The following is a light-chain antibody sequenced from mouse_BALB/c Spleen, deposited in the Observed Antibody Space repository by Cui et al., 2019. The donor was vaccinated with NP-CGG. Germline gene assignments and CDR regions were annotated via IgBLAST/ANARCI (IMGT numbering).Light chain of an antibody. V-gene: IGLV1*01. CDR3: ALWYSNHWV. CDR1: IGAVTTSNY. Sequence: QAVVPQEYALATSPGEKVTLTCRSSIGAVTTSNYANWVQEKPDHLFTGLIGGINNRAPGVPARFSGSLIGDKAALTITGAQTEDEAIYFCALWYSNHWVFGGGTKLTVL. CDR2: GIN. J-gene: IGLJ1*01.